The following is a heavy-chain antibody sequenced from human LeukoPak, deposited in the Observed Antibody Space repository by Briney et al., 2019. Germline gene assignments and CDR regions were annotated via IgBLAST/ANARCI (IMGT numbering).Heavy chain of an antibody. CDR3: ARELVNWFDP. D-gene: IGHD1-7*01. V-gene: IGHV3-66*02. CDR1: GFTVSSNY. J-gene: IGHJ5*02. Sequence: GGSLRLSCAASGFTVSSNYMSWVRQAPGKGLEWVSVIYSGGSTYYADSVKGRVTISRDNSKNTMYLQMNSLRAEDTAVYYCARELVNWFDPWGQGTLVTVSS. CDR2: IYSGGST.